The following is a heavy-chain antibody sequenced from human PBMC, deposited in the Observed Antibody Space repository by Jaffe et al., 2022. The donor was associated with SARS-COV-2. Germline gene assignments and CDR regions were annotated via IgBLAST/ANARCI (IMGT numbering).Heavy chain of an antibody. CDR1: GDTITTYH. D-gene: IGHD5-12*01. Sequence: QVRLVQSGAEVQEPGASVKVSCKATGDTITTYHIHWVRQAPGQGLEWLGRLTPNSGRTAYTQRFQGRVTLTSDTSANTVFMELISLTSEDSAIYFCARERPEITIYTENSDYHYFDLWGQGTLVTVSS. V-gene: IGHV1-46*01. CDR3: ARERPEITIYTENSDYHYFDL. CDR2: LTPNSGRT. J-gene: IGHJ4*02.